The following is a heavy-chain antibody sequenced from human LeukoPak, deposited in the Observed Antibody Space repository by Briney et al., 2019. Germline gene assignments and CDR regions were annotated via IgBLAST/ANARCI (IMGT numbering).Heavy chain of an antibody. V-gene: IGHV3-23*01. D-gene: IGHD3-9*01. CDR3: AKDYDILTGSEY. CDR1: GLTFSSYA. CDR2: ISGSSGST. Sequence: PGGSLRLSCAASGLTFSSYAMSWVRQAPGKGLEWVSAISGSSGSTYYADSVKGRFTISRDNSKNTLYLQMNSLRAEDTAVYYCAKDYDILTGSEYWGQGTLVTVSS. J-gene: IGHJ4*02.